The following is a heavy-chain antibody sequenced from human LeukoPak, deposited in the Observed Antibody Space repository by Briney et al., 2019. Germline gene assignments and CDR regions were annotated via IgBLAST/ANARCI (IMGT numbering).Heavy chain of an antibody. CDR2: ISGSGDRT. V-gene: IGHV3-23*01. D-gene: IGHD2-21*01. CDR3: AKTLVVVMVRGPIDY. CDR1: GFTFSNYT. J-gene: IGHJ4*02. Sequence: GGSLRLSCAASGFTFSNYTMSWVRQAPGKGLEWVSAISGSGDRTYYADSVKGRFTISRDKSKNTLYLQINSLRAEDTAVYYCAKTLVVVMVRGPIDYWGQGTLVTVSS.